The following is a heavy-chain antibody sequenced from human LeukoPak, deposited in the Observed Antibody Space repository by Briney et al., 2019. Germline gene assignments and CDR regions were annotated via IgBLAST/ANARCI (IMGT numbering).Heavy chain of an antibody. CDR1: GYTFTAYY. V-gene: IGHV1-2*02. J-gene: IGHJ4*02. D-gene: IGHD2-21*01. CDR2: INPNSGGT. CDR3: ARGDFVVAYYFDY. Sequence: ASVKVSCKASGYTFTAYYMHWVRQAPGQGLEWMGWINPNSGGTNYAQKLQGRVTMTTDTSTSTAYMELRSLRSDDTAVYYCARGDFVVAYYFDYWGQGTLDTVSS.